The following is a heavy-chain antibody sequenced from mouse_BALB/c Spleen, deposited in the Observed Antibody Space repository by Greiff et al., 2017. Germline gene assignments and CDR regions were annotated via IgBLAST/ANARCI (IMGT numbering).Heavy chain of an antibody. CDR2: IDPENGDT. CDR3: NEGLRNYAMDY. Sequence: VQLKQSGAELVRSGASVKLSCTASGFNIKDYYMHWVKQRPEQGLEWIGWIDPENGDTEYAPKFQGKATMTADTSSNTAYLQLSSLTSEDTAVYYCNEGLRNYAMDYWGQGTSVTVSS. J-gene: IGHJ4*01. CDR1: GFNIKDYY. V-gene: IGHV14-4*02.